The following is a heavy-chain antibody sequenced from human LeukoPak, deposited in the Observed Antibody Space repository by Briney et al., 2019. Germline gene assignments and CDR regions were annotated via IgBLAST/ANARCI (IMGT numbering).Heavy chain of an antibody. CDR3: AKSWGVEYSSGFYIGVDY. V-gene: IGHV3-30*18. Sequence: GGSLRLSCAASGFTFSRYGMQWVRQAPGKGLERVAIITYDGTDKNYADSVKGRFTISRGNSKSTVYLQMNSLRAEDTAVFYCAKSWGVEYSSGFYIGVDYWGQGTLVTVSS. CDR1: GFTFSRYG. D-gene: IGHD3-22*01. CDR2: ITYDGTDK. J-gene: IGHJ4*02.